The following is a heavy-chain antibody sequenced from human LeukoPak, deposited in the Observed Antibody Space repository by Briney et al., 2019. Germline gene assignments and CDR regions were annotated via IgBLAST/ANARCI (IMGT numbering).Heavy chain of an antibody. V-gene: IGHV3-53*01. CDR2: IYSGGST. CDR3: AKNPPRDGYNF. D-gene: IGHD5-24*01. CDR1: GFTVSSNY. Sequence: GGSLRLSCAASGFTVSSNYMSWVRQAPGKGLEWVSVIYSGGSTYYADSVKGRFTISRDNSKNTLYLQMNSLRAEDTAVYYCAKNPPRDGYNFWGQGTLVTVSS. J-gene: IGHJ4*02.